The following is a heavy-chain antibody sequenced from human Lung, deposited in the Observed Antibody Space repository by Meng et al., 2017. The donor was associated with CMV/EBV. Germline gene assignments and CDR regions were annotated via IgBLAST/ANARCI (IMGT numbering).Heavy chain of an antibody. CDR1: GGTFSSYA. D-gene: IGHD6-13*01. V-gene: IGHV1-69*10. J-gene: IGHJ6*01. CDR2: IIPILGIA. CDR3: ARDRGGWQHQLVRYYYGMDV. Sequence: SVKVSXKASGGTFSSYAISWVRQAPGQGLEWMGGIIPILGIANYAQKFQGRVTITADKSTSTAYMELSSLRSEDTAVYYCARDRGGWQHQLVRYYYGMDVWGQGNXVNGAS.